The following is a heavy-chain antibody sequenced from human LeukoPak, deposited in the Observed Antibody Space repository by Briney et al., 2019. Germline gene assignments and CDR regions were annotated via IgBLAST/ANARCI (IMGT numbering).Heavy chain of an antibody. J-gene: IGHJ4*02. CDR3: ARGGPQGSHFDY. V-gene: IGHV1-3*01. CDR2: INAGNGNT. Sequence: ASVKVSCKASGYTFTSYAMHWVRQAPGQRLEWMGWINAGNGNTKYSQKFQGRVTITRDTSASTAYMELSSLRSEDTAVYYCARGGPQGSHFDYWGQGTLVTVSS. CDR1: GYTFTSYA.